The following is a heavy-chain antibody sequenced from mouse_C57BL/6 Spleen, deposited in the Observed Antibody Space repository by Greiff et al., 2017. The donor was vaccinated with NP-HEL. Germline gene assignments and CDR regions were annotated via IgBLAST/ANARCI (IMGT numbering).Heavy chain of an antibody. D-gene: IGHD2-2*01. Sequence: EVKLVESGGGLVKPGGSLKLSCAASGFTFSSYTMSWVRQTPEKRLEWVATISGGGGNTYYPDSVKGRFTISRDNAKNTLYLQMSSLRSEDTALYYCARQGLRRFDYWGQGTTLTVSS. CDR3: ARQGLRRFDY. J-gene: IGHJ2*01. CDR2: ISGGGGNT. CDR1: GFTFSSYT. V-gene: IGHV5-9*01.